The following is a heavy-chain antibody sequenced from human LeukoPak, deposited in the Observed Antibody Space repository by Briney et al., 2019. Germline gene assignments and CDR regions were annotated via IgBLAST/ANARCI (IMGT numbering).Heavy chain of an antibody. Sequence: SGPTLVNPTQTLTLTCTFSGFSLSTSGVGVGWIRQPPGKALEWLALIYWEDTERYSPSLKTRLSISKDTSKNQVVLKMTNMDPVDTATYYCAHKHLTAAGDGFDVWGQGTMVTVSS. CDR1: GFSLSTSGVG. CDR2: IYWEDTE. J-gene: IGHJ3*01. CDR3: AHKHLTAAGDGFDV. D-gene: IGHD3-3*02. V-gene: IGHV2-5*02.